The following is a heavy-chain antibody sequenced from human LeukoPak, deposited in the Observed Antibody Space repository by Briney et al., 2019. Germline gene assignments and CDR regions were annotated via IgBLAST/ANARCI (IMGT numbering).Heavy chain of an antibody. V-gene: IGHV3-11*05. CDR1: GFTFSDYY. CDR2: ISSSSSYT. Sequence: PGGSLRLSCAASGFTFSDYYMGWIRQAPGKGLEWVSCISSSSSYTNYADSVKGRFTISRDNAKNSLYLQMNSLRAEDTAVYSCARGFTAGLDYWGQGTLVPVSS. J-gene: IGHJ4*02. CDR3: ARGFTAGLDY. D-gene: IGHD1-1*01.